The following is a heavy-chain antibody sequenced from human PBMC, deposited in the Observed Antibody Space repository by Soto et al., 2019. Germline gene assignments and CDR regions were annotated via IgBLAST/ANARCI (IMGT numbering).Heavy chain of an antibody. CDR1: GGSISSSRYY. Sequence: SETLYLTCTDSGGSISSSRYYWGWIRKPPGKGLEWIGSIYYSGSTYYNPSLKSRVTISVDTSKNQFSLKLSSVTAADTAVYYCARLAWLEMATTSDFDYWGQGTLVTVS. V-gene: IGHV4-39*01. CDR2: IYYSGST. CDR3: ARLAWLEMATTSDFDY. J-gene: IGHJ4*02. D-gene: IGHD1-1*01.